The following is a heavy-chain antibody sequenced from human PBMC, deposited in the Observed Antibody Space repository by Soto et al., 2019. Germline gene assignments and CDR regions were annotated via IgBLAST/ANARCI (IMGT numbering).Heavy chain of an antibody. Sequence: EVQLVESGGGLVQPGGSLRLSCAASGFTFSSYSMNWARQAPGKGLEWVSYISSSSSTIYYADSVKGRFTISRDNAKNSLYLQMNSLRAEDTAVYYCARHPERIAEIGWFDPWGQETLVTVSS. V-gene: IGHV3-48*01. CDR3: ARHPERIAEIGWFDP. CDR2: ISSSSSTI. J-gene: IGHJ5*02. D-gene: IGHD6-13*01. CDR1: GFTFSSYS.